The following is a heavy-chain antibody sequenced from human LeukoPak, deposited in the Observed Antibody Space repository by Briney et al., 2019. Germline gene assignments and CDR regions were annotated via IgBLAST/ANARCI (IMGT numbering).Heavy chain of an antibody. J-gene: IGHJ4*02. CDR1: GGSFSGYY. V-gene: IGHV4-34*01. CDR3: ARLYSSGWYFDY. Sequence: SGTLSLTCAVYGGSFSGYYWSWIRQPPGKGLEWIGEINHSGSTNYNPSLKSRVTISVDTSKNQFSLKLSSVTAADTAVYYCARLYSSGWYFDYWGQGTLVTVSS. CDR2: INHSGST. D-gene: IGHD6-19*01.